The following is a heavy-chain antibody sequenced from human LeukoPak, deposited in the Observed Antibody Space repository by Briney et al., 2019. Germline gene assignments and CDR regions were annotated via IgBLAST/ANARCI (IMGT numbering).Heavy chain of an antibody. V-gene: IGHV1-2*02. Sequence: ASVKVSCKASGLSLSGYYVHSGRQAPGQGLEWVGWINPKSGDTKYAQNFQGRVTMTRDTSVSTAYVELSSLRSDDTAVYYCARAAETAYGSRWYAFQHWGQGTLVTVSS. CDR2: INPKSGDT. CDR3: ARAAETAYGSRWYAFQH. J-gene: IGHJ1*01. D-gene: IGHD6-19*01. CDR1: GLSLSGYY.